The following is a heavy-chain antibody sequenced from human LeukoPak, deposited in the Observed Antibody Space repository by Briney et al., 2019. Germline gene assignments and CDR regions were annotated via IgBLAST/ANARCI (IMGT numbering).Heavy chain of an antibody. V-gene: IGHV3-74*01. CDR3: ARDFGGSRDY. Sequence: GGSLRLSCAASGFTLSNYWMHWVRQAPGMGLVWVSRIDPHGTTINYADSVNGRFTISRDNAKNTLYLQMNSLRAEDTAVYYCARDFGGSRDYWGQGTLVTVSS. CDR1: GFTLSNYW. D-gene: IGHD3-16*01. CDR2: IDPHGTTI. J-gene: IGHJ4*02.